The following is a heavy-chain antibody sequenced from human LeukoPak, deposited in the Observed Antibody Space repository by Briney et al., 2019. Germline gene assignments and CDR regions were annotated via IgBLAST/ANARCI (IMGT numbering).Heavy chain of an antibody. CDR1: GGSISSHF. D-gene: IGHD2-2*01. V-gene: IGHV4-59*11. Sequence: SETLSLTCTVSGGSISSHFWNWIRQPPGKGLEWIGYIYYSGSTNYNPSLKSRITISVDPSRNQFSLNLRSVTAADTAVYYCARDLGCSSTSCYEGNWFDPWGQGTLVTVSS. J-gene: IGHJ5*02. CDR3: ARDLGCSSTSCYEGNWFDP. CDR2: IYYSGST.